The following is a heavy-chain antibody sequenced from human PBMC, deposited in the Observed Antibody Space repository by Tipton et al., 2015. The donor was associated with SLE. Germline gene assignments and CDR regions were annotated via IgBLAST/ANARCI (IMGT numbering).Heavy chain of an antibody. CDR1: GFTFSSYS. CDR2: ISSSGSTI. J-gene: IGHJ4*02. Sequence: SLRLSCAASGFTFSSYSMNWVRQAPGKGLEWVSYISSSGSTIYYADSVKGRFTISRDNAKNSLYLQMNSLRAEDTAVYYCARAQDNKFDYWGQGTLVTVSS. CDR3: ARAQDNKFDY. D-gene: IGHD2-15*01. V-gene: IGHV3-48*04.